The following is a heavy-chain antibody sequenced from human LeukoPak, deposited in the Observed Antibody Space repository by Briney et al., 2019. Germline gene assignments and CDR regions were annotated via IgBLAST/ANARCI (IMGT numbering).Heavy chain of an antibody. V-gene: IGHV3-21*01. CDR2: ISSSSSYI. CDR3: ARDQYYYDSGGNAFDI. Sequence: GGSLRLSCAASGFTFSSYSMNWVRQAPGKGLEWVSSISSSSSYIYYADSVKGRFTISRDNSKNTLYLQMNSLRAEDTAVYYCARDQYYYDSGGNAFDIWGQGTMVTVSS. D-gene: IGHD3-22*01. J-gene: IGHJ3*02. CDR1: GFTFSSYS.